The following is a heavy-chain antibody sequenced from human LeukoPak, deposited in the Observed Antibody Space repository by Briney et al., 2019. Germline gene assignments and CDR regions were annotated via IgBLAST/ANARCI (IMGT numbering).Heavy chain of an antibody. CDR3: AKDGGYGDYFDY. V-gene: IGHV3-23*01. J-gene: IGHJ4*02. Sequence: PGGSLRLSCAASGVTFSSYAMSWVRQAPGKGLEWVSAISGSGGSTYYADSVKGRFTISRDNSKNTLYLQMNSLRAEDTAVYYCAKDGGYGDYFDYWGQGTLVTVSS. CDR1: GVTFSSYA. D-gene: IGHD4-17*01. CDR2: ISGSGGST.